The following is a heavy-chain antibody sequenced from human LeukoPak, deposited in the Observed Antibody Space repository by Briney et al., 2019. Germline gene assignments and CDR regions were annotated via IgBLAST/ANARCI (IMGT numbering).Heavy chain of an antibody. J-gene: IGHJ3*02. CDR1: GGTFSSYA. Sequence: SVKVSCKASGGTFSSYAISWVRQAPGQGLEWMGRIIPIFGTANYAQKFQGRVTITADKSTSTAYMELSSLRSEDTAVYYCARDLFGYCDSSGPSIIWGQGTMVTVSS. D-gene: IGHD3-22*01. CDR2: IIPIFGTA. V-gene: IGHV1-69*06. CDR3: ARDLFGYCDSSGPSII.